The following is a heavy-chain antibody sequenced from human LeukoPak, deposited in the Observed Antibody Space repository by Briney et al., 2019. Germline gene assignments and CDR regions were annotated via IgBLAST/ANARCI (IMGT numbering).Heavy chain of an antibody. CDR3: VRDSGGCLFDY. Sequence: GGSLRLSCAASGFPFHGFTMHWVRQTLDKALEWVAIISSDGNNEYYADSVRGRFTISRDNSNNTMYLDMNNVRPDDTSAYYCVRDSGGCLFDYWGLGTLVTVSS. V-gene: IGHV3-30-3*01. CDR2: ISSDGNNE. J-gene: IGHJ4*02. D-gene: IGHD2-15*01. CDR1: GFPFHGFT.